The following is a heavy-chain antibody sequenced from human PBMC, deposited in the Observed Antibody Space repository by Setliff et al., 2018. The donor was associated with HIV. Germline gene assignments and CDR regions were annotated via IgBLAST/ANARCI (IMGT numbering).Heavy chain of an antibody. CDR3: GRHRPFTAFDV. V-gene: IGHV4-39*01. CDR1: GASIGSSGDY. Sequence: SETLSLTCTVSGASIGSSGDYWGWIRQPPGKGLEWVGSIATHFKSSLKSRVTISLDASKNQISVKFSSVTASDTAIYYCGRHRPFTAFDVWGQGTMVTVSS. J-gene: IGHJ3*01. CDR2: IAT.